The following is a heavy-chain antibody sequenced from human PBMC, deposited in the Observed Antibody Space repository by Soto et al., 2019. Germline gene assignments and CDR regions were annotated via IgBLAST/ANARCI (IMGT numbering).Heavy chain of an antibody. V-gene: IGHV1-3*01. CDR2: INPANGNT. J-gene: IGHJ3*01. D-gene: IGHD1-26*01. Sequence: QVQLVQSGAELKKPGASVNISCQASGFTFSDTLITWVRQGPGQRLEWMGWINPANGNTRYSEPFQGRVTISSLSSASTAYVALSDLTSEDTAVYYCARDIVSVGPRANEAFDVWGQGTMITVSS. CDR3: ARDIVSVGPRANEAFDV. CDR1: GFTFSDTL.